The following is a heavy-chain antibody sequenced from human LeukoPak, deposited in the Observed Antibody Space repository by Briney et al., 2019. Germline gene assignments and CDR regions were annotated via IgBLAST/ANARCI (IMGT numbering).Heavy chain of an antibody. CDR3: ARGYWYFDL. Sequence: SETLSLTCAVYGGPFSGYYWSWIRQPPGKGLEWIGEINHSGSTNYNPSLKSRVTISVDTSKNQFSLKLSSVTAADTAVYYCARGYWYFDLWGRGTLVTVSS. J-gene: IGHJ2*01. CDR1: GGPFSGYY. V-gene: IGHV4-34*01. CDR2: INHSGST.